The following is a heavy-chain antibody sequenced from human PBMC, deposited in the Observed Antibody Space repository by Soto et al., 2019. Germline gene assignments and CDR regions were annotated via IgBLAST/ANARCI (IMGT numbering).Heavy chain of an antibody. CDR2: IYYSGST. D-gene: IGHD6-19*01. V-gene: IGHV4-59*01. Sequence: SETLSLTCTVSGGSISSYYWSWIRQPPGKGLEWIGYIYYSGSTNYNPSLKSRVTISVDTSKNQFSLKLSSVTAADTAVYYCARRDSSGWWNWFDPWGQGTLVTVSS. CDR1: GGSISSYY. J-gene: IGHJ5*02. CDR3: ARRDSSGWWNWFDP.